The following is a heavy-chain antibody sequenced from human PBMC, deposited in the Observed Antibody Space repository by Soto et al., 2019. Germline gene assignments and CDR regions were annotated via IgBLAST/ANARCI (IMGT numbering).Heavy chain of an antibody. J-gene: IGHJ5*02. D-gene: IGHD3-22*01. CDR1: RGSISDYY. V-gene: IGHV4-59*01. CDR3: ARVGSGGYSNNWFYP. Sequence: SETLSLTCTVSRGSISDYYWGWIRQPPGKGLEWVGYFYDSGSTKYNPSLKSRVTISVDTAKNQISLELKSVTVADTAVYYCARVGSGGYSNNWFYPWGQGTLVTVSS. CDR2: FYDSGST.